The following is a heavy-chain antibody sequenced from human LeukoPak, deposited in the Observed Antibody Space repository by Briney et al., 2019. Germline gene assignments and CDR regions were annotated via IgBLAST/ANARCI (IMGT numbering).Heavy chain of an antibody. CDR3: AKDPNGDYVGAFDT. J-gene: IGHJ3*02. V-gene: IGHV3-23*01. CDR1: GFTITAYA. CDR2: IGITSEYI. Sequence: PGGSLRLSCAASGFTITAYAMSWVRQSPGKGLEWVSGIGITSEYIHYADSVKGRFTISRDNSKNTVYLEMSSLRAEDAAVYYCAKDPNGDYVGAFDTWDQGTMVIVSS. D-gene: IGHD4-17*01.